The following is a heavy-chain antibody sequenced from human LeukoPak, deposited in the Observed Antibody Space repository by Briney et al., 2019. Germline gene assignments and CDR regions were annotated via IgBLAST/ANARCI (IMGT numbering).Heavy chain of an antibody. Sequence: ASVKVSCKTSGYTLTTYAVNWVRQAPGQGLEWMGWVNTYSGNPTYAQDFTGRFVFSLDTSVRTAYLQISSLKAEDTAVYYCAISRIAVTGTPLGYWGQGTLVTVSS. CDR3: AISRIAVTGTPLGY. CDR1: GYTLTTYA. V-gene: IGHV7-4-1*02. CDR2: VNTYSGNP. D-gene: IGHD6-19*01. J-gene: IGHJ4*02.